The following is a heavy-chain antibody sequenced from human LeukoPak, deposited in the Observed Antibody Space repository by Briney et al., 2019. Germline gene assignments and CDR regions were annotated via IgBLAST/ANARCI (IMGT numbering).Heavy chain of an antibody. CDR1: GFTFSSYW. Sequence: GGSLRLSCAASGFTFSSYWMSWVRQAPGKGLEWVAVISYDGSNKYYADSVKGRFTISRDNSKNTLYLQMNSLRAEDTAVYYCAREMVDPERLDYWGQGTLVTVSS. V-gene: IGHV3-30-3*01. CDR3: AREMVDPERLDY. CDR2: ISYDGSNK. D-gene: IGHD1-14*01. J-gene: IGHJ4*02.